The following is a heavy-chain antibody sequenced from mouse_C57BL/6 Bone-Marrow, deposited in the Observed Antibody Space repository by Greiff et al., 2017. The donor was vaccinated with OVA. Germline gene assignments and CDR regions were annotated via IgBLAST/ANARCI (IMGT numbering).Heavy chain of an antibody. CDR2: IDPSDSYT. D-gene: IGHD2-2*01. J-gene: IGHJ1*03. V-gene: IGHV1-69*01. CDR3: AREYGYDGV. CDR1: GYTFTSYW. Sequence: VQLKQPGAELVMPGASVKLSCKASGYTFTSYWMHWVKQRPGQGLEWIGEIDPSDSYTNYNQKFKGKSTLTVDKSSSTAYMQLSSLTSEDSAVYYCAREYGYDGVWGTGTTVTVSS.